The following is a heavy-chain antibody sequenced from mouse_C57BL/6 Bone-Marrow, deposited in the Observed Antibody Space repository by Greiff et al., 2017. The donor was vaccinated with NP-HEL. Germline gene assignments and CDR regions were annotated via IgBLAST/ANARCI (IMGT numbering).Heavy chain of an antibody. Sequence: VQLQQSGAELVRPGPSVKMSCKASGYTFTNYWIGWAKQRPGHGLEWIGDIYPGGGYTNYNEKFKGKATLTADKSSSTAYMQFSSLTSEDSAIYYCARGYYGWYFDVWGTGTTVTVSS. D-gene: IGHD1-1*01. CDR2: IYPGGGYT. CDR3: ARGYYGWYFDV. J-gene: IGHJ1*03. CDR1: GYTFTNYW. V-gene: IGHV1-63*01.